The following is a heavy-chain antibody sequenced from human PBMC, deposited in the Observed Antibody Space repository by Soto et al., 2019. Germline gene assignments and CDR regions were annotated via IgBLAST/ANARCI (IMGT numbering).Heavy chain of an antibody. CDR3: ARDPTRRYYYYDMDV. CDR2: ISSSSSYM. J-gene: IGHJ6*02. D-gene: IGHD4-17*01. V-gene: IGHV3-21*01. Sequence: PGGSLRLSCAASGFTFSTHSMNWVRQAPGKGLEWVASISSSSSYMYYADSGKGRFTISRDNAKNSLYLQMNSLRAEDTAVYYCARDPTRRYYYYDMDVWGQGTTVTVSS. CDR1: GFTFSTHS.